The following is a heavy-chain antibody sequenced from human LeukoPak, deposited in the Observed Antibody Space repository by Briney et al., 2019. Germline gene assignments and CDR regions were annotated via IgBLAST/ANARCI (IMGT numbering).Heavy chain of an antibody. CDR2: IRYDGSNK. Sequence: GGSLRLSCAASGFTFSSYGMHWVRQAPGEGLEWVAFIRYDGSNKYYADSVKGRFTISRDNSKNTLYLQMNSLRAEDTAVYYCATHHYDSGSYFLKNWGQGTLVTVSS. D-gene: IGHD3-10*01. CDR1: GFTFSSYG. CDR3: ATHHYDSGSYFLKN. V-gene: IGHV3-30*02. J-gene: IGHJ4*02.